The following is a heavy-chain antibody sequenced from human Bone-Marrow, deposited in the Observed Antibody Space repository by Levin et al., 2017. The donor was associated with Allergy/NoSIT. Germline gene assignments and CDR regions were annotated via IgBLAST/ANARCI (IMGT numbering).Heavy chain of an antibody. CDR2: ISDSGAHT. CDR3: AKSQGLSGWSFGD. J-gene: IGHJ4*02. D-gene: IGHD6-19*01. Sequence: GESLKISCAASGFALSGFAMSWVRQAPGQGLGWVSAISDSGAHTYYADSVRGRFTISRDNSRNTLFLQMNTLGAEDTAVYYCAKSQGLSGWSFGDWGQGTLVTVSS. V-gene: IGHV3-23*01. CDR1: GFALSGFA.